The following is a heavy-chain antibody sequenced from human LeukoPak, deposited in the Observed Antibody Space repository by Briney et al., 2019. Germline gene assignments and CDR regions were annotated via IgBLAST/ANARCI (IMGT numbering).Heavy chain of an antibody. CDR2: IYYSGST. V-gene: IGHV4-59*08. CDR3: ASGHYYGSGSYFGWFDP. D-gene: IGHD3-10*01. J-gene: IGHJ5*02. Sequence: SETLSLTCTVSGVSISSYYWSWIRQPPGKGLEWIWDIYYSGSTNYNPSLKSRVAISVDTSKNQFSLKLSSVTAADTAVYYCASGHYYGSGSYFGWFDPWGQGTLVTVSS. CDR1: GVSISSYY.